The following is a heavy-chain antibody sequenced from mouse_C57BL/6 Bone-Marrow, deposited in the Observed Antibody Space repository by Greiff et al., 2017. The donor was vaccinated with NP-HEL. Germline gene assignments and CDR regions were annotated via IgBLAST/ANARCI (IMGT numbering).Heavy chain of an antibody. Sequence: EVNVVESGGGLVKPGGSLKLSCAASGFTFSSYTMSWVRQTPEKRLEWVATISGGGGNTYYPDSVKGRFTISRDNAKNTLYLQMSSLRSEDTALYYCARQDYGSPFAYWGQGTLVTVSA. J-gene: IGHJ3*01. CDR3: ARQDYGSPFAY. V-gene: IGHV5-9*01. CDR2: ISGGGGNT. D-gene: IGHD1-1*01. CDR1: GFTFSSYT.